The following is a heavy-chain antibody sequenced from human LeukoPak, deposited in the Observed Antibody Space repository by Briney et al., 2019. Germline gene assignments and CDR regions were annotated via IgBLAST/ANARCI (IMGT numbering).Heavy chain of an antibody. V-gene: IGHV4-59*01. CDR2: ISYSGST. D-gene: IGHD3-16*01. CDR3: ARSHYGNTDTNYYMDV. CDR1: GGSISSYY. Sequence: PSETLSLTCTVSGGSISSYYWSWTRQPPGKGLEWIGYISYSGSTNYNPSLKSRVTISLDTSKNQFSLKLTSVTAADTAVYYCARSHYGNTDTNYYMDVWGKGTTVTVSS. J-gene: IGHJ6*03.